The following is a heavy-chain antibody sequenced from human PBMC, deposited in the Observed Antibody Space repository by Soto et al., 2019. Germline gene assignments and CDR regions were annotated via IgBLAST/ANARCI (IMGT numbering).Heavy chain of an antibody. D-gene: IGHD3-3*01. CDR2: ITHGGTT. CDR1: SGSFSGYY. V-gene: IGHV4-34*01. J-gene: IGHJ4*02. Sequence: SETLSLTCAVYSGSFSGYYYSWIRQPPGGGLEWIGEITHGGTTTYSPSLKSRVTMSLETSKNQFSLNMTSVTAADTGVYYCARGRLFLTTSGLAITYSDYWGQGTRVTVS. CDR3: ARGRLFLTTSGLAITYSDY.